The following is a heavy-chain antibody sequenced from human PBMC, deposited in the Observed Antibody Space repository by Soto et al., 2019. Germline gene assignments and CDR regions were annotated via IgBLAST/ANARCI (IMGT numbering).Heavy chain of an antibody. D-gene: IGHD6-6*01. CDR2: ISAYNGNT. CDR3: ASMASSSIGHYDYYYMDV. V-gene: IGHV1-18*01. CDR1: GYTFTSYG. J-gene: IGHJ6*03. Sequence: ASVKVSCKASGYTFTSYGIIWVRQAPGQGLEWMGWISAYNGNTNYAQKLQGRVTMTTDTSTSTAYMELRSLRSDDTAVYYCASMASSSIGHYDYYYMDVWGKGTTVTVSS.